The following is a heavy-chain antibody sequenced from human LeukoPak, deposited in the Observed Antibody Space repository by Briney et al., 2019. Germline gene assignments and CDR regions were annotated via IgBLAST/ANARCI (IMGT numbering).Heavy chain of an antibody. V-gene: IGHV3-30*18. CDR3: AKDDYYDTSGYRD. J-gene: IGHJ4*02. CDR1: GFTFSSYG. CDR2: ISYDVGKK. D-gene: IGHD3-22*01. Sequence: GGSLRLSCAASGFTFSSYGMHWVRHAPGKGLEWVAVISYDVGKKYYADSVKGRFTISRDNSKNTLYLQMNSPRAEDTAVYYCAKDDYYDTSGYRDWGQGTLVTVSS.